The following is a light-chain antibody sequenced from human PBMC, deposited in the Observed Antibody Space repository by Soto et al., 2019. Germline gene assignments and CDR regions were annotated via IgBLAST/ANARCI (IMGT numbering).Light chain of an antibody. Sequence: EIVLTQSPGTLSLSPGERATLSYRSSQSVSSNYLAWYQQKPDQAPRLVIYDVSGRATGIPDRFSGSGSGTDFTLTISRLEPEDFAVYYCQQSGSSPTFGQGTKVEIK. J-gene: IGKJ1*01. CDR1: QSVSSNY. V-gene: IGKV3-20*01. CDR2: DVS. CDR3: QQSGSSPT.